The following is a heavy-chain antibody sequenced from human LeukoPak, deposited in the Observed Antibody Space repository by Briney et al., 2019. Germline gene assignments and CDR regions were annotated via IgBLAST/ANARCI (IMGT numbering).Heavy chain of an antibody. CDR3: ARLSGVGGGYLDV. J-gene: IGHJ6*02. D-gene: IGHD2-21*01. CDR2: IKQDGSEK. CDR1: RFTFSNHY. Sequence: PGGSLRLSCEVSRFTFSNHYMGWVRQAPGRGLEWVATIKQDGSEKFYVDPVKGRFTISRDNAKNSLHLQMNSLRAEDTAVYYCARLSGVGGGYLDVWGQGTTVTVSS. V-gene: IGHV3-7*01.